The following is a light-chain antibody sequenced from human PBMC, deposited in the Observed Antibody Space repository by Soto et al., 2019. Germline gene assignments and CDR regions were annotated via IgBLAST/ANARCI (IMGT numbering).Light chain of an antibody. CDR1: SSDVGGYNY. Sequence: QSVLTQPRSVSGSPGQSVTISCTGTSSDVGGYNYVSWYQHNPGKAPKLMIFDVSARPSGVPDRFSGSKSANTAYLTISGLPAEDEADYYCCSYAGTYTPLVGGGTKLTVL. CDR3: CSYAGTYTPL. J-gene: IGLJ2*01. V-gene: IGLV2-11*01. CDR2: DVS.